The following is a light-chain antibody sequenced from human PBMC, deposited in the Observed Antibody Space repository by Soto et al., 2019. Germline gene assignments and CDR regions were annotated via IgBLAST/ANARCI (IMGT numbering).Light chain of an antibody. CDR3: QQYGRSPPWT. V-gene: IGKV3-20*01. J-gene: IGKJ1*01. CDR2: GAS. Sequence: EAELTQSPGTLSLSPGERATLSCRASQNVRNNYIGWYQQKPGQAPRLLIYGASIRATGIPDRFSGSGSGTDFTLTISRLEPEDFAVYYCQQYGRSPPWTFGQGTKVEIK. CDR1: QNVRNNY.